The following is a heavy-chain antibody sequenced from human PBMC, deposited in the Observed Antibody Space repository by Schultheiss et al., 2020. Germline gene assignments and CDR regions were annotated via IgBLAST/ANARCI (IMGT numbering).Heavy chain of an antibody. CDR2: ISYDGSNK. CDR3: ARGSYPPFYYYYGMDV. J-gene: IGHJ6*02. V-gene: IGHV3-30*04. CDR1: GFTFSTYA. Sequence: GGSLRLSCAASGFTFSTYAMSWVRQAPGKGLEWVAVISYDGSNKYYADSVKGRFTISRDNSKNTLYLQMNSLRAEDTAVYYCARGSYPPFYYYYGMDVWGQGTTVTVSS. D-gene: IGHD1-26*01.